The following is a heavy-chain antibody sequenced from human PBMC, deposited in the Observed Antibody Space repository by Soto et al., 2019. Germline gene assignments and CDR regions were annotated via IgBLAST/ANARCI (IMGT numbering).Heavy chain of an antibody. V-gene: IGHV4-4*02. J-gene: IGHJ6*02. CDR2: IYHSGST. D-gene: IGHD3-16*01. CDR3: ARVRGSYYYGMDV. CDR1: GGSISSSNW. Sequence: SETLSLTCAVSGGSISSSNWWSWVRQPPGKGLEWIGEIYHSGSTNYNPSLKSRVTISVDKSKNQFSLKLTSVTAADTAVYYWARVRGSYYYGMDVGGQGTRVTVSS.